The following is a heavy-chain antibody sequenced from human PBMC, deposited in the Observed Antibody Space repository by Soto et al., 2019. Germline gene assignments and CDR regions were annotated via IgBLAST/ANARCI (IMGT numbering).Heavy chain of an antibody. D-gene: IGHD3-22*01. J-gene: IGHJ5*02. CDR1: GFTFSSSC. CDR2: IKPDGTYT. Sequence: GGSLRLSCAASGFTFSSSCMHWVRQSPGGGLVWVSRIKPDGTYTTYADSVKGRFTISRDNAKNTLSLQMNSLTAEDTAVYYCAGGGSGYYNLWGQGTLVTVSS. V-gene: IGHV3-74*01. CDR3: AGGGSGYYNL.